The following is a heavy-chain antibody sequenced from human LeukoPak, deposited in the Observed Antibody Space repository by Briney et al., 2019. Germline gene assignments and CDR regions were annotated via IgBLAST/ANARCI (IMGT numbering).Heavy chain of an antibody. Sequence: GASVKVSCKASGYTFTGYYMHWVRQAPGQGLEWMGWINPNSGGINYAQKFQGRVTMTRDTSISTAYMELSRLRSDDTAVYYCARPPSDYGDYISGWFDPWGQGTLVTVSS. CDR1: GYTFTGYY. D-gene: IGHD4-17*01. CDR2: INPNSGGI. J-gene: IGHJ5*02. V-gene: IGHV1-2*02. CDR3: ARPPSDYGDYISGWFDP.